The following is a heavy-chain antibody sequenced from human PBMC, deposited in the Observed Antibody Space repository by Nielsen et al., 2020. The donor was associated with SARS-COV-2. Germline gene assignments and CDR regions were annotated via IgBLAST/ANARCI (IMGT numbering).Heavy chain of an antibody. CDR2: INSDGSST. V-gene: IGHV3-74*01. CDR3: ARDPVAGPHTEYYFDY. Sequence: VGSLRLSCAASGFTFSSYWMHWVRQAPGKGLVWVSRINSDGSSTSYADSVKGRFTISRDNAKNTLYLQMNSLRAEDTAVYYCARDPVAGPHTEYYFDYWGQGTLVTVSS. J-gene: IGHJ4*02. CDR1: GFTFSSYW. D-gene: IGHD6-19*01.